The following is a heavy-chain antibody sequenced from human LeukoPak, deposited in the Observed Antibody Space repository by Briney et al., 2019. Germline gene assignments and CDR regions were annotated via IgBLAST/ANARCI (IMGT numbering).Heavy chain of an antibody. CDR2: MNPNSGNT. CDR3: ARGEWFGPLPSSFDY. V-gene: IGHV1-8*03. J-gene: IGHJ4*02. D-gene: IGHD3-10*01. CDR1: GYTFTSYD. Sequence: ASVKVSCKASGYTFTSYDINWVRQATGQGLEWMGWMNPNSGNTGYAQKFQGRVTITRNTSISTAYMELSSLRSADTAVYYCARGEWFGPLPSSFDYWGQGTLVTVSS.